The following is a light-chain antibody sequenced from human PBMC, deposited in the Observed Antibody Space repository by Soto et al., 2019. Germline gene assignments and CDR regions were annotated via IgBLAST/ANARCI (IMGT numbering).Light chain of an antibody. CDR2: GAS. V-gene: IGKV3-20*01. CDR1: QSVSNNY. CDR3: QQYDSSSAT. J-gene: IGKJ5*01. Sequence: EIVLTQSPVTLSLSPGERATLSCRASQSVSNNYLAWYQQKPGQAPRLLIYGASNRATGIPDRFSGRGSGTDFTLTISRLEPEDFAVYYCQQYDSSSATFGRGTRLEIK.